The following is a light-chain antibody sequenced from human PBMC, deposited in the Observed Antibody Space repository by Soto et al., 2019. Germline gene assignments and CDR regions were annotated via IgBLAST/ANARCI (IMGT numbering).Light chain of an antibody. J-gene: IGKJ4*01. Sequence: EIVLTQSPGTLSLSPGERATLSCRASQSVSNTYLAWYKQKPGQAPRLLIYGASSRATGIPDRFSGSGSGTDFTLTISRLEPEDFAVYYCQQDGSSPLTFGGGTKVEIK. CDR2: GAS. V-gene: IGKV3-20*01. CDR1: QSVSNTY. CDR3: QQDGSSPLT.